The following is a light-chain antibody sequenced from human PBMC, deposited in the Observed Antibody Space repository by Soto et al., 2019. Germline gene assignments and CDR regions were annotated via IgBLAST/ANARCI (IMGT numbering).Light chain of an antibody. J-gene: IGKJ2*01. V-gene: IGKV3-20*01. CDR1: QSVSSSY. CDR2: GAS. Sequence: EIVLTQSPGTLSLSPGDRATLSCRASQSVSSSYLAWYQQKPGQAPTLLIYGASNRATGIPDRFSGGGSATDFTLTISRLEPEDFAVYYCQQYGKSAMFTFGQGTKLEIK. CDR3: QQYGKSAMFT.